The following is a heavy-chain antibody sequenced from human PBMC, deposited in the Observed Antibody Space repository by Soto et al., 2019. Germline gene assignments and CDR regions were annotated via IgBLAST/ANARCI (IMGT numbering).Heavy chain of an antibody. CDR3: AKAPENENYYDILTGPEAYFXY. V-gene: IGHV3-23*01. CDR1: GFTFSSYV. Sequence: PGGSLRLSCAGSGFTFSSYVITWVRQAPGKGLEWVSAISGSGRSTYYADSVKGRFIISRDNSKNTLYLRMNSLRADDTAVYYCAKAPENENYYDILTGPEAYFXYWGQGTLVXVSS. D-gene: IGHD3-9*01. J-gene: IGHJ4*02. CDR2: ISGSGRST.